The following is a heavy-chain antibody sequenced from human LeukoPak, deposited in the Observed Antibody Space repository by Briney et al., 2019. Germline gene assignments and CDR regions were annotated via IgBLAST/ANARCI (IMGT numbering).Heavy chain of an antibody. V-gene: IGHV7-4-1*02. CDR2: INTNTGNP. Sequence: ASVKVSCKASGYTFTSYAMNWVRQAPGQGLEWMGWINTNTGNPTYAQGFTGRFVFSLDTSVSTAYLQISNLKAEDTAVYYCARGDYDSSGYPPMGGDYWGQGTLVTVSS. CDR3: ARGDYDSSGYPPMGGDY. D-gene: IGHD3-22*01. CDR1: GYTFTSYA. J-gene: IGHJ4*02.